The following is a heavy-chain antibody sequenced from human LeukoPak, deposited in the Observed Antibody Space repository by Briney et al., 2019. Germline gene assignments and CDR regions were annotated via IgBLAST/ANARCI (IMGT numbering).Heavy chain of an antibody. Sequence: GESLKISCKGSGYSFTSYWIGWVRQMPGKGLEWMGVIYPGDSYTINSPSFQGQVTISADKPISTAYLRWTSLKASDTAMYYCARHGGGSKGYFDYWGQGTLVTVSS. D-gene: IGHD3-16*01. CDR1: GYSFTSYW. J-gene: IGHJ4*02. CDR2: IYPGDSYT. V-gene: IGHV5-51*01. CDR3: ARHGGGSKGYFDY.